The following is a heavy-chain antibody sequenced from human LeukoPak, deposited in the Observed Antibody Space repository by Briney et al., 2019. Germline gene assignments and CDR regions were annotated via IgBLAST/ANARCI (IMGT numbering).Heavy chain of an antibody. J-gene: IGHJ4*02. CDR3: ARQEWSGSDYFDY. V-gene: IGHV4-38-2*02. D-gene: IGHD3-3*01. Sequence: SETLSLTCTVSGYSISSGYYWGWIRPPPGKGLEWIGSIYHSGSTYYNPSLKSRVSISVDTSKNQFSLKLSSVTAADTAVYYCARQEWSGSDYFDYWGQGTLVTVSS. CDR2: IYHSGST. CDR1: GYSISSGYY.